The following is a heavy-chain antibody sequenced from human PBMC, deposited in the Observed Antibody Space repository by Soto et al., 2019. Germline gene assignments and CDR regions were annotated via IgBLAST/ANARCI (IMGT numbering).Heavy chain of an antibody. CDR3: ARGVTMVRGLSHDAFDI. Sequence: QVQLVQSGAEVKKPGSSVKVSCKASGGTFSSYAISWVRQAPGQGLEWMGGIIPIFGTANYAQKFQGRVTITADKSTSTAYMELSSLRSEDTAVYYCARGVTMVRGLSHDAFDIWGQGTMVTVSS. J-gene: IGHJ3*02. V-gene: IGHV1-69*06. D-gene: IGHD3-10*01. CDR1: GGTFSSYA. CDR2: IIPIFGTA.